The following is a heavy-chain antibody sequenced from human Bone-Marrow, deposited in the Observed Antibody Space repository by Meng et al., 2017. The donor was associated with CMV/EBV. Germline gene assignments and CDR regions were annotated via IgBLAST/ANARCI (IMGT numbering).Heavy chain of an antibody. J-gene: IGHJ6*01. CDR1: GDTFSSYA. CDR2: IIPILGIA. Sequence: SVKVSCKASGDTFSSYAISWVRQAPGQGLEWMGGIIPILGIANYAQKFQGRVTITADKSTSTAYMELSSLRSEDTAVYYCARSRGPYCSGGSCYSPNYYYYGMDVWGQGTTV. V-gene: IGHV1-69*10. CDR3: ARSRGPYCSGGSCYSPNYYYYGMDV. D-gene: IGHD2-15*01.